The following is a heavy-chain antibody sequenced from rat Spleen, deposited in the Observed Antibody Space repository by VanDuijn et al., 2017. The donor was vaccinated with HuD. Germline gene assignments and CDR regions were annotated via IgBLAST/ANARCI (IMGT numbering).Heavy chain of an antibody. V-gene: IGHV2-27*01. CDR3: TRDQSYWGSYYPGGFAY. J-gene: IGHJ3*01. CDR1: GFSLTSYH. D-gene: IGHD1-12*02. CDR2: IQNGGST. Sequence: QVQLKESGPGLVQPSQTLSLTCTVSGFSLTSYHVHWVRQPPGKGLEWMGRIQNGGSTDYNSALKSRLSISRDTSKSQVLLKMNSLQSEDTAIYFCTRDQSYWGSYYPGGFAYWGQGTLVTVSS.